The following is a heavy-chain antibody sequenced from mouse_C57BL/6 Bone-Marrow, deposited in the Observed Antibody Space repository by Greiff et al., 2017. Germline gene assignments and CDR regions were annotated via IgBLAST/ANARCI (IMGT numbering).Heavy chain of an antibody. CDR3: ARSRDYGSSFSPFAY. V-gene: IGHV1-64*01. D-gene: IGHD1-1*01. CDR2: IHPNSGST. Sequence: QVQLQQPGAELVKPGASVKLSCKASGYTFTSYWMHWVQQRPGQGLEWIGMIHPNSGSTNYNEKFKSKATLTVAKSYSTAFMQLSSLTSEDSAVYYCARSRDYGSSFSPFAYWGQGTLVTVSA. CDR1: GYTFTSYW. J-gene: IGHJ3*01.